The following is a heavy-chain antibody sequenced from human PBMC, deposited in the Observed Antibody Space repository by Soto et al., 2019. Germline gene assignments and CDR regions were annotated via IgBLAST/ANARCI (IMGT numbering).Heavy chain of an antibody. Sequence: QVQLVQSGAEVKKPGSSGNVSCKSSEGTFGNTAVTWERQAPARGLEWMGGIVPMFGTANYAQKFQGRVTIPADESTNTAYMELRSLRSDDTAVYYCARDGDPGYTFWSGPLGGGRFDPWGQGTLVTVSS. CDR2: IVPMFGTA. V-gene: IGHV1-69*12. CDR1: EGTFGNTA. D-gene: IGHD3-3*01. J-gene: IGHJ5*02. CDR3: ARDGDPGYTFWSGPLGGGRFDP.